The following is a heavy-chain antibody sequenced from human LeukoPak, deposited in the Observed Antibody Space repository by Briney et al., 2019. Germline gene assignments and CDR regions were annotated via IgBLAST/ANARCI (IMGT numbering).Heavy chain of an antibody. CDR3: VRGQQGMDV. CDR1: GFTISIYW. CDR2: IGQDGSEK. D-gene: IGHD6-13*01. V-gene: IGHV3-7*01. Sequence: GGSLRLSCVASGFTISIYWMTWVRQAPGKGLEWVANIGQDGSEKYSVDSVKGRFTISRDNAKNSLYLQMSSLRAEDTAMYYCVRGQQGMDVWGQGTTVAVSS. J-gene: IGHJ6*02.